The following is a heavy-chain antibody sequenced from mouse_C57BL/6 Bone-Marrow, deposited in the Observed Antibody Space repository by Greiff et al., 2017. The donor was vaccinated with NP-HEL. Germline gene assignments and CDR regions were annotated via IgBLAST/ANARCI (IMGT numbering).Heavy chain of an antibody. Sequence: QVQLQQSGAELARPGASVKLSCKASGYTFTSYGISWVKQRTGQGLEWIGEIYPRSGNTYYNEKFKGKATLTADKSSSTAYMELRSLTSEDSAVYFCARPSYGYDGYWGQGTTLTVSS. J-gene: IGHJ2*01. CDR1: GYTFTSYG. CDR3: ARPSYGYDGY. V-gene: IGHV1-81*01. CDR2: IYPRSGNT. D-gene: IGHD2-9*01.